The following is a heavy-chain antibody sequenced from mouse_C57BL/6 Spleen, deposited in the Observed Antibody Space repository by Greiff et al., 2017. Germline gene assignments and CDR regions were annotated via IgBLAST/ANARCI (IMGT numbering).Heavy chain of an antibody. J-gene: IGHJ3*01. V-gene: IGHV2-6*01. CDR2: IWGVGST. Sequence: VQLQQSGPGLVAPSQSLSITCTVSGFSLTSYGVAWVRQSPGQGLEWLGVIWGVGSTNYNSALKSRLSISKDNSKGQVCLKMNSLQTDDTAMYYCASGGGYGNSSFADGGKGTLVTVSA. CDR1: GFSLTSYG. CDR3: ASGGGYGNSSFAD. D-gene: IGHD2-1*01.